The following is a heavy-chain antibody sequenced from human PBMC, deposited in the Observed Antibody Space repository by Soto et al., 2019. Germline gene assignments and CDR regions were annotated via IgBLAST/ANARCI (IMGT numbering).Heavy chain of an antibody. CDR1: GGSFGDHH. D-gene: IGHD5-18*01. CDR2: INHRVST. V-gene: IGHV4-34*01. CDR3: ARGRGGYSYGGLDS. Sequence: SETLSLTCAVSGGSFGDHHWSWIRQPPGKGLEWIGEINHRVSTNYTPSRKSRVTISVDTPKNQFSLRVSSVTAADTAVYYCARGRGGYSYGGLDSWGQGTLVTVSS. J-gene: IGHJ4*02.